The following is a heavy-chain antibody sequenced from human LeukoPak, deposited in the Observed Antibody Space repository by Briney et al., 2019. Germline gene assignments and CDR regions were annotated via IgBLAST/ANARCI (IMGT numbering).Heavy chain of an antibody. J-gene: IGHJ4*02. D-gene: IGHD2-15*01. V-gene: IGHV4-4*07. CDR2: IYTSGST. Sequence: PSETLSLTCTVSGGSISSYYWSWIRQPAGKGLEWIGRIYTSGSTNYNPSLKSRVTMSVDTSKNQFSLKLSSVTAADTAVYYCARGYCSGGSCSDDYWGQGTLVTVSS. CDR1: GGSISSYY. CDR3: ARGYCSGGSCSDDY.